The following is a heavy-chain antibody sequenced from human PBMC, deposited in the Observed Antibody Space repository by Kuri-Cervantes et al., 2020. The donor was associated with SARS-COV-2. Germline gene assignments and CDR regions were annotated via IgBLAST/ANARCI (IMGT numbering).Heavy chain of an antibody. V-gene: IGHV4-4*07. J-gene: IGHJ4*03. D-gene: IGHD2-21*01. Sequence: ESLKISCTVSGDSITNYYWSWIRRPAGKGLEWIGRIHASGNTNYNPSLKSRVTISADTSTNQFSLKLSSVTATDTAIYYCAKNDWPLASADHWGQGTLVTVSS. CDR2: IHASGNT. CDR3: AKNDWPLASADH. CDR1: GDSITNYY.